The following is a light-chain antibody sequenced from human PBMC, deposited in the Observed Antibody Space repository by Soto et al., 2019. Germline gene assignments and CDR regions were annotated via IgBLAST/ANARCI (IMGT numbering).Light chain of an antibody. CDR2: AAS. V-gene: IGKV1-39*01. J-gene: IGKJ1*01. Sequence: IQMSVSPATLAASKGDTVTVTCRASQSVSGWLAWYQQKPGEAPKLLIYAASSLQSGVPSRFSGSRSGPDLTLTISSLQPEDFATYYCQQSYSSPPTFGQGTKVDIK. CDR1: QSVSGW. CDR3: QQSYSSPPT.